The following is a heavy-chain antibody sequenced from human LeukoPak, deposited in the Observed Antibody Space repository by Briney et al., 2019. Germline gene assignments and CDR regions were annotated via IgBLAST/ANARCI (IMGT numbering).Heavy chain of an antibody. CDR2: ISYDGSNK. CDR3: AKDLDPLPYFDWPKAIDP. CDR1: GFTFSSYE. Sequence: GGSLRLSCAASGFTFSSYEMNWVRQAPGKGLEWVAVISYDGSNKYYADSVKGRFTISRDNSKNTLYLQMNSLRAEDTAVYYCAKDLDPLPYFDWPKAIDPWGQGTLVTVSS. D-gene: IGHD3-9*01. J-gene: IGHJ5*02. V-gene: IGHV3-30*18.